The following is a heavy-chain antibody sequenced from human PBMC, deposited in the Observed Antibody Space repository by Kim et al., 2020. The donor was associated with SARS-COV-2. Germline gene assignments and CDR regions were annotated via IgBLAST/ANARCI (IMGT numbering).Heavy chain of an antibody. CDR2: IIPILGIA. D-gene: IGHD6-13*01. CDR1: GGTFSSYA. J-gene: IGHJ4*02. Sequence: SVKVSCKASGGTFSSYAISWVRQAPGQGLEWMGRIIPILGIANYAQKFQGRVTITADKSTSTAYMELSSLRSEDTAVYYCARDPAYSSSSPFDYWGQGTLVTVSS. CDR3: ARDPAYSSSSPFDY. V-gene: IGHV1-69*04.